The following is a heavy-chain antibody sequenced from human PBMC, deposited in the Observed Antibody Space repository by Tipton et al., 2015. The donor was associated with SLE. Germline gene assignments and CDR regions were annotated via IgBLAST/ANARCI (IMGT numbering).Heavy chain of an antibody. J-gene: IGHJ3*02. V-gene: IGHV3-13*01. D-gene: IGHD4-17*01. CDR2: IGTAGDT. CDR3: ARGQHPTYGAYAFDI. CDR1: GFTFSSYD. Sequence: GSLRLSCAASGFTFSSYDMHWVRQATGKGLEWVSAIGTAGDTYYPGSVKGRFTISRENAKNSLYLQMNSLRAGDTAVYYCARGQHPTYGAYAFDIWGQGTMVTVSS.